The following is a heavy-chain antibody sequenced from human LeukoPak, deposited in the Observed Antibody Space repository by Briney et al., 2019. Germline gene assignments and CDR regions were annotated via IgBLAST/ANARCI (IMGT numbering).Heavy chain of an antibody. D-gene: IGHD3-10*01. CDR1: GYTLTSYY. V-gene: IGHV1-46*04. Sequence: ASVKVSCKASGYTLTSYYMHWVRQAPGQELEWMGIINPSGGSTRYAQKLQGRVTMTRDTSTSTVYMELSSVRSEDTAVYYCASGQLWFGELDYWGQGTLVTVSS. CDR2: INPSGGST. CDR3: ASGQLWFGELDY. J-gene: IGHJ4*02.